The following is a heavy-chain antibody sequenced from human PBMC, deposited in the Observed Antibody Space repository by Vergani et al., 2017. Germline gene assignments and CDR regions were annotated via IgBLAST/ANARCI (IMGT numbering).Heavy chain of an antibody. J-gene: IGHJ4*02. D-gene: IGHD6-19*01. CDR3: ARDKVSAVTQNYFDY. V-gene: IGHV3-7*01. CDR2: IKEDGSEK. Sequence: EVQLVESGGGLVQPGGSLTLSCAASGFTFSLYWMSWVRQAPGKGLEWVANIKEDGSEKYYVDSVKGRFTISRDNAENSLYLQMNSLRADDTAVYYCARDKVSAVTQNYFDYWGQGSLVTVSS. CDR1: GFTFSLYW.